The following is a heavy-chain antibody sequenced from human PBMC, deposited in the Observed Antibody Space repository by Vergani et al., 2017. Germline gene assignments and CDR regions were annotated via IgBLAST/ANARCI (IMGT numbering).Heavy chain of an antibody. Sequence: QVQLQQWGAGLLKPSETLSLTCAVSGYSISSGYYWGWIRQPPGKGLEWIGSIYHSGSTYYNPSLKSRVTISVDTSKNQFSLKLSSVTAADTAVYYCASYYDILTGYYYFDYWGQGTLVTVSS. J-gene: IGHJ4*02. CDR1: GYSISSGYY. D-gene: IGHD3-9*01. V-gene: IGHV4-38-2*01. CDR2: IYHSGST. CDR3: ASYYDILTGYYYFDY.